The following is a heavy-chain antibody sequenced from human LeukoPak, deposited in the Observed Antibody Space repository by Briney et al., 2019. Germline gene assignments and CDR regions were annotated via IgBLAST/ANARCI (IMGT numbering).Heavy chain of an antibody. CDR3: AKSGYYYDSRKDAFDI. CDR2: IYSGGST. J-gene: IGHJ3*02. CDR1: GFTFGDYA. Sequence: PGGSLRLSCTASGFTFGDYAMNWFRQAPGKGLEWVSIIYSGGSTYYADSVKGRFTISRDNSKNTLYLQMNSLRAEDTAVYYCAKSGYYYDSRKDAFDIWGQGTMVTVSS. V-gene: IGHV3-66*01. D-gene: IGHD3-22*01.